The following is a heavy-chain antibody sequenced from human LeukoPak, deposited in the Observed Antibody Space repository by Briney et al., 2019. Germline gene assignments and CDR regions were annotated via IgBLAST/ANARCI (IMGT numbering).Heavy chain of an antibody. CDR1: GFTFSSYG. CDR3: AKAEPPGIAAAGHFDY. D-gene: IGHD6-13*01. CDR2: ISYDGSNK. Sequence: GGSLRLSCAASGFTFSSYGMHWVRQAPGKGLEWVAVISYDGSNKYYADSVKGRFTISRDNSKNTLYLQINSLRAEDTAVYYCAKAEPPGIAAAGHFDYWGQGTLVTVSS. J-gene: IGHJ4*02. V-gene: IGHV3-30*18.